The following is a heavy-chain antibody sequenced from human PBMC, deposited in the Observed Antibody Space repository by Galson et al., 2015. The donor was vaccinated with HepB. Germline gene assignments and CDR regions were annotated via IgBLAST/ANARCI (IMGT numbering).Heavy chain of an antibody. CDR2: INPNSGGT. CDR1: GYTFTGYY. Sequence: SVKVSCKASGYTFTGYYMHWVRQAPGQGLEWMGWINPNSGGTNYAQEFQGRVTMTRDTSISTAYMELSRLRSDDTAVYYCARVGGSSSLDGFDYWGQGTLVTVSS. D-gene: IGHD6-6*01. V-gene: IGHV1-2*02. CDR3: ARVGGSSSLDGFDY. J-gene: IGHJ4*02.